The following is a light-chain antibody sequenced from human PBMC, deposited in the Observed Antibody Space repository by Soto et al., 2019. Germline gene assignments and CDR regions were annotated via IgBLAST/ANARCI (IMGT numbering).Light chain of an antibody. J-gene: IGLJ3*02. CDR3: AAWDDSLSGWV. Sequence: QSVLTQPPSASGTPGQRVTISCSGSSSNIGSTHVYWFQQLPGTAPKLLVYRSDQRPSGVHDRFSGSKSDTSASLAISGLRSEDEANYYCAAWDDSLSGWVFGGGTKVTVL. CDR1: SSNIGSTH. CDR2: RSD. V-gene: IGLV1-47*01.